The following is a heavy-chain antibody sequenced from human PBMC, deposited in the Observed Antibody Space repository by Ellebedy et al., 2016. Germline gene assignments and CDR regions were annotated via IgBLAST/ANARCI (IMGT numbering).Heavy chain of an antibody. V-gene: IGHV3-48*02. D-gene: IGHD3-3*01. J-gene: IGHJ2*01. CDR3: ARDRTIFGVVIIQNYWYFDL. CDR1: GFTFSSYS. Sequence: GESLKISCAASGFTFSSYSMNWVRQAPGKGLEWVSYISSSSSTIYYADSVKGRFTISRDNAKNSLYLQMNSLRDEDTAVYYCARDRTIFGVVIIQNYWYFDLWGRGTLVTVSS. CDR2: ISSSSSTI.